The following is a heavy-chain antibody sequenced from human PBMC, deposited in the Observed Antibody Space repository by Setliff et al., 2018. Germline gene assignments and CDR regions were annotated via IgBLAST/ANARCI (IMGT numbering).Heavy chain of an antibody. CDR1: GVTVSDAW. V-gene: IGHV3-15*01. Sequence: LRLSCAASGVTVSDAWMGWVRQTPGEGLDWVGRIKSKTDGGPTDYAAPVKGRFTISRDDSKNTLYLQMNSLKTEDTAIYYCVKLVPQAISSDPWGQGTLGTVS. CDR3: VKLVPQAISSDP. CDR2: IKSKTDGGPT. D-gene: IGHD3-10*01. J-gene: IGHJ5*02.